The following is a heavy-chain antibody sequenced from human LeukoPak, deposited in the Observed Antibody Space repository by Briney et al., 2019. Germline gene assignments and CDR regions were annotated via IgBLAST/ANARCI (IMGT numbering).Heavy chain of an antibody. CDR2: FDPEDGET. J-gene: IGHJ4*02. D-gene: IGHD3-3*01. V-gene: IGHV1-24*01. Sequence: ASVKVSCKVSGYTLTQSSMHWVRQAPGNGLEWRGGFDPEDGETTYAQKFQGRVTMTEDTSTDTAYMELSSLRSEDTAVYYCATLPRITIFPPDYWGQGTLVTVSS. CDR1: GYTLTQSS. CDR3: ATLPRITIFPPDY.